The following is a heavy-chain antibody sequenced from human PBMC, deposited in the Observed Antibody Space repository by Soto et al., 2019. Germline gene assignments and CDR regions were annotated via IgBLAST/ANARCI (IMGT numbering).Heavy chain of an antibody. CDR1: GFTFSDYY. CDR3: AREPSWSNFDY. Sequence: RLSCAASGFTFSDYYIHWIRRAPGKGLEWISYISGNGTTIYYADSVKGQFTISRDNAKNSLYLQMNSLRAEDTAVYYCAREPSWSNFDYWGQGTLVTVSS. CDR2: ISGNGTTI. V-gene: IGHV3-11*04. D-gene: IGHD2-8*01. J-gene: IGHJ4*02.